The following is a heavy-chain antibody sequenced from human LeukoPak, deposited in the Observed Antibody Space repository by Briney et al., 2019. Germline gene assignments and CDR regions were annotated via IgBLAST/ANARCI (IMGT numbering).Heavy chain of an antibody. J-gene: IGHJ4*02. CDR1: GGSISSYY. D-gene: IGHD6-19*01. V-gene: IGHV4-4*07. Sequence: PSETLSLTCTVSGGSISSYYWSWIRQPAGKGLEWIGRIYTSGSTNYNPSLKSRVTIPVDKSKNQFSLKLSSVTAADTAVYYCARVIAVAGELDYWGQGTLVTVSS. CDR3: ARVIAVAGELDY. CDR2: IYTSGST.